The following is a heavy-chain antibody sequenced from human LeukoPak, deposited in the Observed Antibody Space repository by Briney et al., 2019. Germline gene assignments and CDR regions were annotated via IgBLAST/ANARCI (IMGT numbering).Heavy chain of an antibody. V-gene: IGHV4-34*01. CDR1: GESLRGYY. J-gene: IGHJ4*02. CDR3: ARSQLWSPFSH. CDR2: INHSGGT. D-gene: IGHD3-10*01. Sequence: PSETLSLTCIVYGESLRGYYCSWIRQSPGKGLEWIGEINHSGGTNYNPSLESRVTISVDTSTNVFSLKLSSVTAADTAVYYCARSQLWSPFSHWGQGTLVTVSS.